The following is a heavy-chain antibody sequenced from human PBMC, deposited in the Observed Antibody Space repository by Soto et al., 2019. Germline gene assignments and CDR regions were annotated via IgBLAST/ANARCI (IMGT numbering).Heavy chain of an antibody. V-gene: IGHV3-30-3*01. CDR2: ISYDGSNK. CDR3: ARDREQLVAYYYCGMGD. CDR1: GFTFSSYA. Sequence: QVQLVESGGGVVQPGRSLRLSCAASGFTFSSYAMHWVRQAPGKGLEWVAVISYDGSNKYYADSVKGRFTISRDNSKNALYLQMTSLKAEDTAVYYCARDREQLVAYYYCGMGDWGQGTTVIVSS. J-gene: IGHJ6*02. D-gene: IGHD6-6*01.